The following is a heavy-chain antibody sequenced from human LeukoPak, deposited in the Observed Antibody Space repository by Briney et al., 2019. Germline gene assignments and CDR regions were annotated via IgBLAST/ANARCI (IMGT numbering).Heavy chain of an antibody. CDR2: IYTSGST. V-gene: IGHV4-4*07. J-gene: IGHJ5*02. D-gene: IGHD6-13*01. CDR3: ARTAAAGSVNWFDP. Sequence: PSETLSLTCTVSGGSISSYYWSWIRQPAGKGLEWIGRIYTSGSTNYNPSLKSRVTMSVDTSKNQFSLKLSSVTAADTAVYYCARTAAAGSVNWFDPWGQGTLVTVSS. CDR1: GGSISSYY.